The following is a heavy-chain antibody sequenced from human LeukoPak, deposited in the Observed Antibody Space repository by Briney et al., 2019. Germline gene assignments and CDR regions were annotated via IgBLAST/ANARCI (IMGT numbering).Heavy chain of an antibody. Sequence: SETLSLTCTVSGGSISSNSYYWGWLRQSPGKGLEWIGTIYYSEYTYYSPSLKSRVTISRDTSKNQFSLELSSVTAADTAVYYCARSDDSSGYYDYFDYWGQGTLVTVSS. CDR3: ARSDDSSGYYDYFDY. J-gene: IGHJ4*02. CDR1: GGSISSNSYY. CDR2: IYYSEYT. V-gene: IGHV4-39*01. D-gene: IGHD3-22*01.